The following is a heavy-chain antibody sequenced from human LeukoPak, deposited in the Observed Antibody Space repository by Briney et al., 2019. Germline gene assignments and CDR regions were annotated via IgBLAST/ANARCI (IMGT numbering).Heavy chain of an antibody. D-gene: IGHD4-23*01. CDR3: ARSRPGTTVVTPYFDY. CDR2: ISYDGSNK. J-gene: IGHJ4*02. V-gene: IGHV3-30-3*01. CDR1: GFTFSSYA. Sequence: GRSLRLSCAASGFTFSSYAMHWVRQAPGKGPEWVAVISYDGSNKYYADSVKGRFTISRDNSKNTLYLQMNSLRAEDTAVYYCARSRPGTTVVTPYFDYWGQGTLVTVSS.